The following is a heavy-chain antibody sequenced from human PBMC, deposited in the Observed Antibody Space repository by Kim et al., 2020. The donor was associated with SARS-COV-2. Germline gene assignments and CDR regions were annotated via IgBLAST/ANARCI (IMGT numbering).Heavy chain of an antibody. J-gene: IGHJ5*02. CDR3: ARDGDAYGDFVS. V-gene: IGHV1-18*01. CDR2: NP. D-gene: IGHD4-17*01. Sequence: NPDHAKNFQGRVTMTADTSTNTAYMELRSLKSDDTAVYYCARDGDAYGDFVSWGQGTLVTVSS.